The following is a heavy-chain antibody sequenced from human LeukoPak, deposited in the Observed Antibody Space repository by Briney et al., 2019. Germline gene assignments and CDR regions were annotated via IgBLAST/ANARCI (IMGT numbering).Heavy chain of an antibody. CDR3: AVVRGVMGY. CDR2: ISSSGSTI. V-gene: IGHV3-11*01. CDR1: GFTFSDNQ. J-gene: IGHJ4*02. D-gene: IGHD3-10*01. Sequence: GGSLRLSCAASGFTFSDNQMAWIRQAPGKGLEWVSHISSSGSTIYYVGSVKGRFTISRDNAKKSAYLQMNSLRAEDTAVYYCAVVRGVMGYWGQGTLVTVSS.